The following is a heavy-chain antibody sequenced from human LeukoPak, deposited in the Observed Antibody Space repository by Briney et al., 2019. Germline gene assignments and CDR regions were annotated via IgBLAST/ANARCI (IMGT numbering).Heavy chain of an antibody. J-gene: IGHJ4*02. CDR3: ARNPDSSGYYFTD. D-gene: IGHD3-22*01. V-gene: IGHV3-21*01. CDR2: ISSSSSYI. Sequence: PGGSLRLSCAASGFTFSSYSMNWVRQAPGKGLEWVSSISSSSSYIYYADSVKGRFAISRDNAKNSLYLQMNSLRAEDTAVYYCARNPDSSGYYFTDWGQGTLVTVSS. CDR1: GFTFSSYS.